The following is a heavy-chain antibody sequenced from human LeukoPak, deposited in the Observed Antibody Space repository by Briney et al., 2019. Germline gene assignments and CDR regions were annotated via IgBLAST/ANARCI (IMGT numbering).Heavy chain of an antibody. J-gene: IGHJ4*02. D-gene: IGHD3-10*01. V-gene: IGHV3-15*01. CDR3: TTDPPNYYGSGSYFPGAW. CDR1: GFTFSNAW. Sequence: GGSLRLSCAASGFTFSNAWMSWVRQAPGKGLEWVGRIKSKTDGGTTDYAAPVKGRFTISRDDSKNTLYLQMNSLKTEDTAVYYCTTDPPNYYGSGSYFPGAWWGQGTLVTVSS. CDR2: IKSKTDGGTT.